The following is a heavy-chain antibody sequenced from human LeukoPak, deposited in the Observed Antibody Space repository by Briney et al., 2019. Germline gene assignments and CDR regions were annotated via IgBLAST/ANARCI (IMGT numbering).Heavy chain of an antibody. CDR2: RRDDGSNE. D-gene: IGHD5/OR15-5a*01. CDR1: GITLSTIG. J-gene: IGHJ4*02. CDR3: ANGAMSYSVNAPHIGDY. Sequence: GGSLRLSCAAAGITLSTIGRQWDRQAPGKVRGWVSFRRDDGSNEYDADSVKGRFTMSRDNSKNALYVHMSSVRADDTAVYYCANGAMSYSVNAPHIGDYWGQGTLVTVTS. V-gene: IGHV3-30*02.